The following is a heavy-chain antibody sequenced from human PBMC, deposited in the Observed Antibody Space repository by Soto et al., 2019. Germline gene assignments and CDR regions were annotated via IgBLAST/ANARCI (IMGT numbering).Heavy chain of an antibody. J-gene: IGHJ6*03. CDR1: GFTFSSYS. CDR2: IGSSGNSI. D-gene: IGHD2-15*01. CDR3: ARGTSCNTGSCSIFYYYYMDV. V-gene: IGHV3-48*01. Sequence: EVQLVESGGGLVQPWGSLRLSCAASGFTFSSYSMNWVRQAPGKGLEWVSYIGSSGNSIYYADSVKGRFTISRDNAKNSLYLHMNRLRAEDTAVYYCARGTSCNTGSCSIFYYYYMDVWGTGTTVTVSS.